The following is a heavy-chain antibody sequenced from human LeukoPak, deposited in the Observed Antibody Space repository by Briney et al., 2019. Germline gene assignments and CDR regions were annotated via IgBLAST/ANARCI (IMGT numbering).Heavy chain of an antibody. D-gene: IGHD6-19*01. J-gene: IGHJ4*02. V-gene: IGHV4-39*07. Sequence: SETLSLTCIVSGGSISSSSFYWGWIRQPPGKGLEWIGSINYSGSTYYNPSLKSRVTISVDTSKNQFSLKLSSVTAADSAVYYCARGTQNHSGWPRLYYFDYWGQGTLVTVSS. CDR2: INYSGST. CDR3: ARGTQNHSGWPRLYYFDY. CDR1: GGSISSSSFY.